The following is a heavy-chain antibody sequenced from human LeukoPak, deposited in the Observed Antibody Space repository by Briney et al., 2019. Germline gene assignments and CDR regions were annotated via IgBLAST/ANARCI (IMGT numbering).Heavy chain of an antibody. J-gene: IGHJ4*02. CDR3: ARSAGIQLWSYGY. D-gene: IGHD5-18*01. V-gene: IGHV4-39*02. Sequence: PSETLSLTCTVSGDSISSLTYYWGWVRQPPGKGLEWIGSIYYSGSTYFNPSLKSRAIISVDTSKNHLSLRLISVTAADTAAYYCARSAGIQLWSYGYWGQGTLVTVSS. CDR1: GDSISSLTYY. CDR2: IYYSGST.